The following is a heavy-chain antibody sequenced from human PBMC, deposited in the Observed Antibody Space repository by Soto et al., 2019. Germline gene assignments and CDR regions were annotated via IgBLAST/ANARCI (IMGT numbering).Heavy chain of an antibody. CDR1: GVTFSSET. V-gene: IGHV1-69*13. CDR2: IIPLFGTA. D-gene: IGHD3-10*01. Sequence: GASVKISCKASGVTFSSETLGWVRQAPGQGLEWVGGIIPLFGTASYAQKFQGRVTITADESTSTVYMELSSLRSDDTAVYFCATELGENPASPFDAWGKGTLVTVS. CDR3: ATELGENPASPFDA. J-gene: IGHJ4*02.